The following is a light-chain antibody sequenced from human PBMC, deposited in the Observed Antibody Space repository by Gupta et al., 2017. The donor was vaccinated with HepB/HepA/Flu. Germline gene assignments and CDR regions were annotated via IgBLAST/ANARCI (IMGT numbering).Light chain of an antibody. CDR1: SSDVGGYNY. CDR3: CSFAGGNRV. CDR2: EVN. J-gene: IGLJ2*01. Sequence: QSALTQPPSASGSPGQSVTISCTGTSSDVGGYNYVSWYQQHPGKAPKLMIYEVNKRASAAPDRFSGSKSGTTASLTVSGLQAEDEDDYYCCSFAGGNRVFGGGTKLTVL. V-gene: IGLV2-8*01.